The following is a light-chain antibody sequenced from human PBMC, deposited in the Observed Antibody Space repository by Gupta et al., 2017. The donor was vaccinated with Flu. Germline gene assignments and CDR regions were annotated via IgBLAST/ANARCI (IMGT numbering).Light chain of an antibody. Sequence: EIVLTPSPGPLSLSPGERATLACRASQSVPSDSLAWYQQKPGQAPRVVIYAASRRATGIPDRFSGSGSGTDFTLTISRLVPEDFVVYYCHQYATAPLSFGGGTKVEIK. CDR1: QSVPSDS. J-gene: IGKJ4*01. V-gene: IGKV3-20*01. CDR3: HQYATAPLS. CDR2: AAS.